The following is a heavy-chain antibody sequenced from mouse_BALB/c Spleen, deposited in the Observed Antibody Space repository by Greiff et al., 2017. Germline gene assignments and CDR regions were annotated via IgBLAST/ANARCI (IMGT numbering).Heavy chain of an antibody. V-gene: IGHV1-15*01. CDR2: IDPETGGT. Sequence: VQLQQSGAELVRPGASVTLSCKASGYTFTDYEMHWVKQTPVHGLEWIGAIDPETGGTAYNQKFKGKATLTADKSSSTAYMELRSLTSEDSAVYYCTKGAYHMDYWGQGTSVTVSS. CDR3: TKGAYHMDY. CDR1: GYTFTDYE. J-gene: IGHJ4*01.